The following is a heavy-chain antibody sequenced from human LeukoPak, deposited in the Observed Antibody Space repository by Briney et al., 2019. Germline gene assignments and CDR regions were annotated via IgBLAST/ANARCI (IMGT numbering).Heavy chain of an antibody. J-gene: IGHJ4*02. D-gene: IGHD3-16*01. Sequence: GGSLRLSCAASGFTFSTSAMSWVRQPPGKGLEWVSAISGSAASTYYADSVKGRFTISRDNSKNALYLQMNSLRAEDTAVYYCAKAPGGIVGYWGQGTLVTVSS. CDR2: ISGSAAST. CDR3: AKAPGGIVGY. V-gene: IGHV3-23*01. CDR1: GFTFSTSA.